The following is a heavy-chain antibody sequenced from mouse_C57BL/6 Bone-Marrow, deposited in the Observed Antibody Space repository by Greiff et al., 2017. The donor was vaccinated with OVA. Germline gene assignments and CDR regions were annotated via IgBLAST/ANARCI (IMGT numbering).Heavy chain of an antibody. J-gene: IGHJ2*01. CDR1: GYSFTGYY. CDR2: INPSTGGT. V-gene: IGHV1-42*01. CDR3: ARNFCDY. Sequence: EVKLQQSGPELVKPGASVKISCKASGYSFTGYYMNWVKQSPEKSLEWIGEINPSTGGTTYNQKFKAKATLTVDKSSSTAYMQLKSLTSEDSAVYYCARNFCDYWGQGTTLTVSS.